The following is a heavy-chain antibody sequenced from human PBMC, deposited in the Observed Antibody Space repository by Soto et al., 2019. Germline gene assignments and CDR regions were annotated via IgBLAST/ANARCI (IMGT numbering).Heavy chain of an antibody. CDR2: IIPIFGTA. J-gene: IGHJ4*02. V-gene: IGHV1-69*13. Sequence: SVKVSCKASGGTFSSYAISWVRQAPGQGLEWMGGIIPIFGTANYAQKFQGRVTITADESTSTAYMEMNSLRLDDTAVYYCGRGSEAQYVRGVLDYWGQGAQVTVSS. D-gene: IGHD3-10*01. CDR1: GGTFSSYA. CDR3: GRGSEAQYVRGVLDY.